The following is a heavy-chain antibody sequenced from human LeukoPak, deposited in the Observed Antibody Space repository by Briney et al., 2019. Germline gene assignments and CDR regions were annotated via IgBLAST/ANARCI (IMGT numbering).Heavy chain of an antibody. CDR3: AKVGDFWSGYYSDY. J-gene: IGHJ4*02. CDR2: ISGSGGST. Sequence: GGSLRLSCAASGFTFSSYAMSWVRQAPGKGLEWVSAISGSGGSTYYADSVKGRFTISRDNSKKTLYLQMNSLRAEDTAVYYCAKVGDFWSGYYSDYWGQGTLVTVSS. V-gene: IGHV3-23*01. CDR1: GFTFSSYA. D-gene: IGHD3-3*01.